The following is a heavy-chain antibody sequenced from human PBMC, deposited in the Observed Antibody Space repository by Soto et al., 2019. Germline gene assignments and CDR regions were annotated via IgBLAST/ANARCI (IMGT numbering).Heavy chain of an antibody. CDR1: GGSFSGYY. CDR3: ARGRNYYDSSGYYSSYYYYGMDV. Sequence: LSLTCAVYGGSFSGYYWSWIRQPPGKGLEWIGEINHSGSTNYNPSLKSRVTISVDTSKNQFSLKLSSVTAADTAVYYCARGRNYYDSSGYYSSYYYYGMDVWGQGTTVTVSS. J-gene: IGHJ6*02. D-gene: IGHD3-22*01. CDR2: INHSGST. V-gene: IGHV4-34*01.